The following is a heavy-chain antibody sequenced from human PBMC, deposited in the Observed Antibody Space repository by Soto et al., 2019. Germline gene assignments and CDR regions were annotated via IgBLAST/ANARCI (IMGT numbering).Heavy chain of an antibody. Sequence: GGSLRLSCAASGFTFSSYAMSWVRQAPGKGLEWVSAISGSGGSTYYADSVKGRFTISRDNSKNTLYLQMNSLRAEDTAVYYCAKEDSGYDWLLWVTTVTQGTFAGYFDYWGQGTLVTVSS. CDR3: AKEDSGYDWLLWVTTVTQGTFAGYFDY. CDR1: GFTFSSYA. J-gene: IGHJ4*02. CDR2: ISGSGGST. D-gene: IGHD5-12*01. V-gene: IGHV3-23*01.